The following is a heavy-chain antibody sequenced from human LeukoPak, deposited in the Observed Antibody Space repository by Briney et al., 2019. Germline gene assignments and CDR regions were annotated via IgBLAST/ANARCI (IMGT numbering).Heavy chain of an antibody. Sequence: SETLSLTCTVSGGSISSSSDYWGWIRQPPGKGLEWIGCIYYSGSTYYNPSLKNRVTISVDTSKNQFSLKLSSVTAADTAVYYCARHQQWLVFDYWGQGTLVTVSS. CDR2: IYYSGST. CDR3: ARHQQWLVFDY. J-gene: IGHJ4*02. D-gene: IGHD6-19*01. V-gene: IGHV4-39*01. CDR1: GGSISSSSDY.